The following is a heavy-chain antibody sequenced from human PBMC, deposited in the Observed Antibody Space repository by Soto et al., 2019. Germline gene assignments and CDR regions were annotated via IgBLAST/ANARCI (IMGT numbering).Heavy chain of an antibody. Sequence: QVQLVESGGGLVKPGGSLRLSCAVSGFTFSDYYMTWIRQAPGKGLEWVSYISSSTSHTNYADSVKGRFTISSDNAKNSLFLQINSLRAEDTAVYYCARGRGAAADYFDFWGQGTLVTVSS. V-gene: IGHV3-11*05. CDR2: ISSSTSHT. CDR3: ARGRGAAADYFDF. D-gene: IGHD6-13*01. CDR1: GFTFSDYY. J-gene: IGHJ4*02.